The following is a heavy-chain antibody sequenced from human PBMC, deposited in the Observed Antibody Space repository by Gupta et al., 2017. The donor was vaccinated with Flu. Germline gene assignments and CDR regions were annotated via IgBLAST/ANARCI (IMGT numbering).Heavy chain of an antibody. Sequence: PGKGLGWIGEINHSGSTNYNPSLKSRVTISVDTSKNQFSLKLSSVTAADTAVYYCARGSPVAGYCTNGVCLTGGDSLDYWGQGTLVTVSS. V-gene: IGHV4-34*01. D-gene: IGHD2-8*01. J-gene: IGHJ4*02. CDR3: ARGSPVAGYCTNGVCLTGGDSLDY. CDR2: INHSGST.